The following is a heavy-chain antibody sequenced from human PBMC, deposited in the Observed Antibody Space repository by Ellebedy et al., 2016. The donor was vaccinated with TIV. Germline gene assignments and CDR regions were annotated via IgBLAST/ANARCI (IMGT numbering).Heavy chain of an antibody. J-gene: IGHJ4*02. CDR1: GYTFTTFA. Sequence: AASVKVSCKASGYTFTTFAINWVRQAPGQGLEWMGWIITSNGNTDLAQKLQDRVTVTTDTSTSTAYMELRSLRSDDTAVYYCARGRVVDYWGQGTLVTVSS. CDR2: IITSNGNT. V-gene: IGHV1-18*01. CDR3: ARGRVVDY.